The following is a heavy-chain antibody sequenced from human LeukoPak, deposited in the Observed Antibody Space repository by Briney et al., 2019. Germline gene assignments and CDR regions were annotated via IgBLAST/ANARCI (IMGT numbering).Heavy chain of an antibody. J-gene: IGHJ4*02. Sequence: ETLSLTCAVYGGSFSGYYWSWIRQPPGKGLEWIGEIDHSGSTNYNPSLKSRVTISVDTSKNQFYLKLSSVTAADTAVYYCARGGEEQWLAIDYWGQGTLVTVSS. CDR1: GGSFSGYY. V-gene: IGHV4-34*01. D-gene: IGHD6-19*01. CDR3: ARGGEEQWLAIDY. CDR2: IDHSGST.